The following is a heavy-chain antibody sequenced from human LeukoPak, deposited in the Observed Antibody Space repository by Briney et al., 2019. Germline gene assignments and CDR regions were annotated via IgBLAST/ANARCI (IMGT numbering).Heavy chain of an antibody. CDR3: AKGRGYSGYAPDY. D-gene: IGHD5-12*01. Sequence: GRSLILSCAASGFTFSSYGMHWVRQAPGKGLEWVAVISYDGSNKYYADSVKGRFTISRDNSKNTLYLQMNSLRAEDTAVYYCAKGRGYSGYAPDYWGRGTLVTVSS. J-gene: IGHJ4*02. CDR2: ISYDGSNK. V-gene: IGHV3-30*18. CDR1: GFTFSSYG.